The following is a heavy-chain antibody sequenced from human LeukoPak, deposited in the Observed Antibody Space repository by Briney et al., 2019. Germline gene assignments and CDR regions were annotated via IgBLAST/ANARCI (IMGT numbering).Heavy chain of an antibody. CDR2: ISYDGSNK. Sequence: GGSLRLSCAASGFTFSSYGMHWVRQAPGKGLEWVAVISYDGSNKYYADSVKGRFTISRDNSKNTVYLQMNSLRAEDTAEYFCARWLQISYYFDYWGQGTLVTVSS. J-gene: IGHJ4*02. D-gene: IGHD5-12*01. V-gene: IGHV3-30*03. CDR3: ARWLQISYYFDY. CDR1: GFTFSSYG.